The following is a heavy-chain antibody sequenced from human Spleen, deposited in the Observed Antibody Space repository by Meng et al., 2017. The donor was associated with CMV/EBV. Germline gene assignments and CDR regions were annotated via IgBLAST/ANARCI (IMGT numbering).Heavy chain of an antibody. V-gene: IGHV4-39*07. D-gene: IGHD6-6*01. CDR3: AREASRQLVDY. CDR1: GGSINSGSYY. J-gene: IGHJ4*02. CDR2: IYYSGDT. Sequence: SETLSLTCTVSGGSINSGSYYWGWIRQPPGKGLEWIGCIYYSGDTYYNPSLKSRATISIDTSKDQFSLRLRSVTAADTAVYYCAREASRQLVDYWGQGTLVTVSS.